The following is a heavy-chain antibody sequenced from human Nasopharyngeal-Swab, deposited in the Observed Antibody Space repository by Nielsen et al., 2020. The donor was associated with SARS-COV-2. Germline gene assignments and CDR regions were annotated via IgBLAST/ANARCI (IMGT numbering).Heavy chain of an antibody. CDR1: GGSVSSNDW. D-gene: IGHD2-2*01. CDR2: VSHSGSI. J-gene: IGHJ6*03. Sequence: SETLSLTCAVSGGSVSSNDWWTCVRQSPGKGLEWIGEVSHSGSINYNPSLKSRVTLSMDKSKRQFSLRLTSVSAADTAVYFCARGDLVVVPSPILGLGPFFYYFYIDVWGKGTTVTVSS. CDR3: ARGDLVVVPSPILGLGPFFYYFYIDV. V-gene: IGHV4-4*02.